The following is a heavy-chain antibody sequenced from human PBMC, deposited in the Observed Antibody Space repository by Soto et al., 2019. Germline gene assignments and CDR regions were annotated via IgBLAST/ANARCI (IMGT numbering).Heavy chain of an antibody. J-gene: IGHJ4*02. D-gene: IGHD4-4*01. Sequence: VQLVESGEGWVQLGGSLKPSWPTSGFTFRASAIHWVRLASGKGRDWFGRIRISANSFAPAYGASGEGRFTISRDDSKNTAYLQMNSLKTEDTAVYYCTRRDDFGSYESHFWGQGTQVTVSS. V-gene: IGHV3-73*02. CDR2: IRISANSFAP. CDR3: TRRDDFGSYESHF. CDR1: GFTFRASA.